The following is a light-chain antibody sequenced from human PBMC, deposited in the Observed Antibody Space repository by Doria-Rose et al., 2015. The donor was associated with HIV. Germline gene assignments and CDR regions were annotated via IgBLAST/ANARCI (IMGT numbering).Light chain of an antibody. CDR2: RAS. CDR3: RQYSQWPPYT. J-gene: IGKJ2*01. V-gene: IGKV3-15*01. CDR1: QGIGSD. Sequence: TQSPATLSVSPGERATLSCRASQGIGSDLAWYQQKPGQAPRLHIYRASIRATGIPPRFTGGGSGTEFTLTISSLQSEDFAVYFCRQYSQWPPYTFGQGTKLEVK.